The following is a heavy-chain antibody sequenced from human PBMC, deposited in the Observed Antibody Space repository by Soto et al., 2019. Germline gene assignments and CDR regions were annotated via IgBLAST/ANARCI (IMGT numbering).Heavy chain of an antibody. J-gene: IGHJ4*02. V-gene: IGHV3-30*18. CDR3: AKEGPPYDYFLFTVDY. Sequence: GGSLRLSCAASGFTFSSYGMHWVRQAPGKGLEWVAVISYDGSNKYYADSVKGRFTISRDNSKNTLYLQMNSLRAEDTAVYYWAKEGPPYDYFLFTVDYWGQGTLVTVSS. CDR2: ISYDGSNK. D-gene: IGHD4-17*01. CDR1: GFTFSSYG.